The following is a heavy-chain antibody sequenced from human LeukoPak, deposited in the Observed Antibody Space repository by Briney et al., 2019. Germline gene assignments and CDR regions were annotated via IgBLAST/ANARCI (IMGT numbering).Heavy chain of an antibody. CDR1: GFSFSNAW. J-gene: IGHJ4*02. D-gene: IGHD3-10*01. CDR3: TTDLMVRGVRSY. Sequence: GGSLRLSCAASGFSFSNAWMSWVRQAPGKGLECVGHIKSKTDGGTTGYTAPVKGRFTISRDDSKNTLYLQMNSLKTEDTAVYYCTTDLMVRGVRSYWGQGTLVTVSS. V-gene: IGHV3-15*01. CDR2: IKSKTDGGTT.